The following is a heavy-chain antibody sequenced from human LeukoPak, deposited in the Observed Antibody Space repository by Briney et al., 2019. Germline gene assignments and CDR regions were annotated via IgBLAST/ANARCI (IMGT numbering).Heavy chain of an antibody. J-gene: IGHJ4*02. V-gene: IGHV4-34*01. Sequence: SETLSLTCAVYGGSFSGYYWSWIRQPPGKGLEWTGEINHSGSTNYNPSLKSRITISVDTSKNQFSLKLSSVTAADTAVYYCARAATGSGWYYWGQGTLVTVSS. CDR2: INHSGST. CDR3: ARAATGSGWYY. CDR1: GGSFSGYY. D-gene: IGHD6-19*01.